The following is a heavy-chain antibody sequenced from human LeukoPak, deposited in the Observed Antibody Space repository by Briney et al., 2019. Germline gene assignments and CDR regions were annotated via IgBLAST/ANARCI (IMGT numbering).Heavy chain of an antibody. V-gene: IGHV3-30*02. Sequence: GGSLRLSCAASGFTFSSYGMHWVRQAPGKGLEWVAFIRYDGSNKYYADSVKGRFTISRDNSKNTLYLQMNSLRAEDTAVYYCAKDPNHYDSSGPDYWGQGTLVIVSS. J-gene: IGHJ4*02. CDR1: GFTFSSYG. CDR3: AKDPNHYDSSGPDY. D-gene: IGHD3-22*01. CDR2: IRYDGSNK.